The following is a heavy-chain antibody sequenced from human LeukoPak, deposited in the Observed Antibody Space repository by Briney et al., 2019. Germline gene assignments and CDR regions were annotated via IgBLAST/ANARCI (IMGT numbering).Heavy chain of an antibody. CDR3: AKLDSSGYYLFDY. V-gene: IGHV3-23*01. CDR1: GFTFSSYA. CDR2: ISVSGGST. Sequence: GASLRLSCAASGFTFSSYAMSWVRQAPGKGLEWVSAISVSGGSTYYADSVKGRFTISRDNSKNTLYLQMNSLRAEDTAVYYCAKLDSSGYYLFDYWGQGTLVTVSS. J-gene: IGHJ4*02. D-gene: IGHD3-22*01.